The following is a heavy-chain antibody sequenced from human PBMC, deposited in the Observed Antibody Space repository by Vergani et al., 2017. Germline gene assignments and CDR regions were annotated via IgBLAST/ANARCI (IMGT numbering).Heavy chain of an antibody. CDR1: GFTFGDYA. J-gene: IGHJ4*02. Sequence: VQLVESGGGVVQPGRSLRLSCTASGFTFGDYAMSWFRQAPGKGLEWVGFIRSKAYGGTTEYAASVKGRFTISRDDSKSIAYLQMNSLKTEDTAVYYCRGGSSSWYPYFDYWGQGTLVTVSS. CDR2: IRSKAYGGTT. V-gene: IGHV3-49*03. D-gene: IGHD6-13*01. CDR3: RGGSSSWYPYFDY.